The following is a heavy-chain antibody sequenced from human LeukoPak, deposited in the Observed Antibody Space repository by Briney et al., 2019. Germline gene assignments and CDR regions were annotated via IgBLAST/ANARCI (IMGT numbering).Heavy chain of an antibody. J-gene: IGHJ4*02. D-gene: IGHD6-13*01. Sequence: SETLSLTCTVSGGSISSGGYYWSWIRQHPGRGLEWIGYIYYSGSTYYNPSLKSRVTISVDTSKNQFSLKLSSVTAADTAVYYCARGGAKQLVNLYFDYWGQGTLVTVSS. CDR3: ARGGAKQLVNLYFDY. CDR2: IYYSGST. V-gene: IGHV4-31*03. CDR1: GGSISSGGYY.